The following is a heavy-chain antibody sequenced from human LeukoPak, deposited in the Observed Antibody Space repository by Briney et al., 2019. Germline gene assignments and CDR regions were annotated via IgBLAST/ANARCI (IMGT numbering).Heavy chain of an antibody. CDR3: AKGRRIAVAGTTYSFDY. CDR2: ISYDGSNT. Sequence: GGSLRLSCAASGFTFSSYGMHWVRQAPGKGLEWVAVISYDGSNTYYADSVKGRFTISRDNSKNTLYLQMNSLRAEDTAVYYCAKGRRIAVAGTTYSFDYWGQGTLVTVSS. V-gene: IGHV3-30*18. D-gene: IGHD6-19*01. J-gene: IGHJ4*02. CDR1: GFTFSSYG.